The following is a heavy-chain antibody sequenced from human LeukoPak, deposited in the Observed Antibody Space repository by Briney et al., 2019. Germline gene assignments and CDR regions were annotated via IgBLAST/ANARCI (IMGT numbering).Heavy chain of an antibody. Sequence: PGGSLRLSCAASGFTFSSYGMHWVRQAPGKGLEWVAVIWYDGGNKYYADSVKGRFTISRDNSKNTLYLQMNSLRAEDTAVYYCARGGYSSSWYAYYFDYWGQGTLVTVSS. D-gene: IGHD6-13*01. CDR3: ARGGYSSSWYAYYFDY. CDR1: GFTFSSYG. J-gene: IGHJ4*02. V-gene: IGHV3-33*01. CDR2: IWYDGGNK.